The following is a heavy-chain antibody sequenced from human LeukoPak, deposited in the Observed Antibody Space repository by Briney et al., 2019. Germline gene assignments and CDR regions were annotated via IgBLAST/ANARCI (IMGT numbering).Heavy chain of an antibody. CDR1: GFTFSSYS. CDR3: AKDPGYYFDSSAYFDY. V-gene: IGHV3-9*01. J-gene: IGHJ4*02. CDR2: ISWNSGSI. Sequence: GGSLRLSCAASGFTFSSYSMNWVRQAPGKGLEWVSGISWNSGSIGYADSVKGRFTISRDNAKNSLYLQMNSLRAEDTALYYCAKDPGYYFDSSAYFDYWGQGTLVTVSS. D-gene: IGHD3-22*01.